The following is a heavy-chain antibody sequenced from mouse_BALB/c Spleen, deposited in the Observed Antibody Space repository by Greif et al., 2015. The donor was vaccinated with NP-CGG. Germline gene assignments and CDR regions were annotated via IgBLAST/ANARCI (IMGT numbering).Heavy chain of an antibody. CDR2: INSNGGNT. J-gene: IGHJ2*01. CDR1: GFTFSSYG. V-gene: IGHV5-6-3*01. CDR3: ARDPTGTYYFDY. D-gene: IGHD4-1*02. Sequence: EVHLVESGGGLVQPGGSLKLSCAASGFTFSSYGMSWVRQTPDKRLELVATINSNGGNTYYPDSVKGRFTISRDNAKNTLYLQMSSLKSEDTAMYYCARDPTGTYYFDYWGQGTTLTVSS.